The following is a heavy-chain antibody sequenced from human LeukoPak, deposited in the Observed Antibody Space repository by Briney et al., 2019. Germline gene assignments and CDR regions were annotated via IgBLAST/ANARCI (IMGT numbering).Heavy chain of an antibody. CDR1: GFTFSSYW. Sequence: GGSLRLSCAASGFTFSSYWMYWCRQAPGEGLVWVSRIYSDGISTSYADSVKGRFTISRDNAKNTLYLQMNSLKAEDTAIYYCAREGGSYSNYFDYWGQGTLVTVSS. J-gene: IGHJ4*02. CDR2: IYSDGIST. V-gene: IGHV3-74*01. D-gene: IGHD1-26*01. CDR3: AREGGSYSNYFDY.